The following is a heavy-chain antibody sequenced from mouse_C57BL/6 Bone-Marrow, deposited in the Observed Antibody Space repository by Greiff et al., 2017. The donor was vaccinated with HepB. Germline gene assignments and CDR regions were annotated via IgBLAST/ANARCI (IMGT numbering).Heavy chain of an antibody. CDR2: INPGSGGT. CDR1: GYAFTNYL. J-gene: IGHJ1*03. CDR3: ARSPVYYGSSLYWYFDV. D-gene: IGHD1-1*01. V-gene: IGHV1-54*01. Sequence: QVQLQQSGAELVRPGTSVKVSCKASGYAFTNYLIEWVKQRPGQGLEWIGMINPGSGGTNYNEKFKGKATLTADKSSSTAYMQLSSLTSEDSAVYFCARSPVYYGSSLYWYFDVWGTGTTVTVSS.